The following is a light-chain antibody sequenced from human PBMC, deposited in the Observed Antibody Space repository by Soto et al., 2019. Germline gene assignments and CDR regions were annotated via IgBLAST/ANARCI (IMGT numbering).Light chain of an antibody. Sequence: DIQMTQSPSSLSASVGDRVTITCRASQSISSYLNWYQQKPGKAPKLLIYAASSLQSGVPSRFSGSGSGTDFTLTISSLQPEDFANYYCQQSYSTPSNFGQGTKLEIK. CDR2: AAS. CDR3: QQSYSTPSN. V-gene: IGKV1-39*01. J-gene: IGKJ2*01. CDR1: QSISSY.